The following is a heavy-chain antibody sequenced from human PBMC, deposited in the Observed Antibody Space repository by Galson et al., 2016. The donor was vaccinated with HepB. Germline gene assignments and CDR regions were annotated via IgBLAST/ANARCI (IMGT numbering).Heavy chain of an antibody. CDR1: GFTFTSYG. Sequence: SLRLSCATSGFTFTSYGMNWVRQAPGKGLEWVALISYDDSNKYYADSVKGRFVISRDRSKSTLFLQMDSLRPEDTAVYYCARDRFSASWLFDNWGQGTLVTVSS. V-gene: IGHV3-30*03. J-gene: IGHJ4*02. D-gene: IGHD6-13*01. CDR3: ARDRFSASWLFDN. CDR2: ISYDDSNK.